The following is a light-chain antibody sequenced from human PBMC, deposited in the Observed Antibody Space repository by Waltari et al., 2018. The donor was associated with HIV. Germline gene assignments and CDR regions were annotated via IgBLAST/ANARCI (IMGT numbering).Light chain of an antibody. CDR1: KLGDKY. CDR3: QARDSKTEI. Sequence: SYELTQPPSVSVSPGQTASITCSGHKLGDKYACWFQQKPGQSPVLVIYQDWKRPSGIPERFFGSNSGNTATLTISGTQAMDEADYYCQARDSKTEIFGGGTRLTVL. J-gene: IGLJ2*01. CDR2: QDW. V-gene: IGLV3-1*01.